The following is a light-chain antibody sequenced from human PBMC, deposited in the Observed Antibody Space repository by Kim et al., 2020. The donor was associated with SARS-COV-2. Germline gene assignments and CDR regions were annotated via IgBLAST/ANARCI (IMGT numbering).Light chain of an antibody. J-gene: IGKJ2*01. Sequence: SPGERATLSCRASESVSRNYLAWYQQKPGQAPRLLIYGASTRATGIPDRFSGSGSGTDFTLTISRLEPEDLAVFYCQQYGTSPYTFGQGTKLEI. CDR1: ESVSRNY. CDR3: QQYGTSPYT. CDR2: GAS. V-gene: IGKV3-20*01.